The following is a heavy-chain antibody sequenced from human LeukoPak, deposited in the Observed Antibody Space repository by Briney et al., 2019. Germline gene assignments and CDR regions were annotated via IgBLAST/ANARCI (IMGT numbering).Heavy chain of an antibody. V-gene: IGHV1-46*01. CDR2: INPSGGST. CDR1: GYTFTSYY. J-gene: IGHJ3*02. D-gene: IGHD4-23*01. Sequence: ASVKVSCKASGYTFTSYYMHWVRQAPGQGLEWMGIINPSGGSTSYAQKFQGRVTMTTDMSTSTVYMELSSLRSEDTAVYYCARVNPLDAFDIWGQGTMVTVSS. CDR3: ARVNPLDAFDI.